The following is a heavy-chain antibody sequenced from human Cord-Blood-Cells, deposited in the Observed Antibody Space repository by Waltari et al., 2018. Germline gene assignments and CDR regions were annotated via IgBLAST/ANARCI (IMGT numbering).Heavy chain of an antibody. V-gene: IGHV1-69*04. D-gene: IGHD1-26*01. Sequence: QVKLVQSGAEVKQPGSSVKFSCKSSGGTFSSYPISWVRQASGQGLEWMGGIIPILGIANYAQKFQGRVTITADESTSTAYMELSSLRSDDTAVYYCARPRIVGATRDAFDIWGQGTMVTVSS. CDR2: IIPILGIA. J-gene: IGHJ3*02. CDR3: ARPRIVGATRDAFDI. CDR1: GGTFSSYP.